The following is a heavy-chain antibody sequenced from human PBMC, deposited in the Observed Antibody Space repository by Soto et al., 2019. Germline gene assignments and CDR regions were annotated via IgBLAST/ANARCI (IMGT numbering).Heavy chain of an antibody. J-gene: IGHJ6*02. Sequence: LRLSFVASGFTFSTHAMSWVRQAPGKGLEWVSTFSGSGGNIYYAESVKGRLTISRDDSKNTLYLQMNSLRVEDTAVYYCAKDPPWTVGPLAMDVWGQGTTVTVSS. D-gene: IGHD2-2*01. CDR2: FSGSGGNI. CDR3: AKDPPWTVGPLAMDV. V-gene: IGHV3-23*01. CDR1: GFTFSTHA.